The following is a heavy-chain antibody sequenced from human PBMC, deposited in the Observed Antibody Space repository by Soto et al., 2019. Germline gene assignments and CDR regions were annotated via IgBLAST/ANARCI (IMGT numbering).Heavy chain of an antibody. CDR3: TTGSVEGV. D-gene: IGHD2-15*01. CDR1: GFSFSNAL. J-gene: IGHJ6*02. Sequence: WGFLRLSCAASGFSFSNALKNWVRQAPGKGLEWVGRIKRKIDGEKRDYAAPVKGRFTISRDDSKNTLYLQMNSLKVDDTAVYYCTTGSVEGVWGQGTTVTVS. V-gene: IGHV3-15*07. CDR2: IKRKIDGEKR.